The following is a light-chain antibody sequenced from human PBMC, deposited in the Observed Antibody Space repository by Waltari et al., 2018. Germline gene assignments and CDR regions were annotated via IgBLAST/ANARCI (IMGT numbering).Light chain of an antibody. CDR3: QSADSSGTVV. J-gene: IGLJ2*01. V-gene: IGLV3-25*03. CDR2: KDS. CDR1: ALPKQY. Sequence: SYELTQPPPVSASPVQKARITCPGDALPKQYAYWYQQKPGQAPVLVIYKDSGRPSGIPERFSGSSSGTTVTLTISGVQAEDEADYYCQSADSSGTVVFGGGTKLTVL.